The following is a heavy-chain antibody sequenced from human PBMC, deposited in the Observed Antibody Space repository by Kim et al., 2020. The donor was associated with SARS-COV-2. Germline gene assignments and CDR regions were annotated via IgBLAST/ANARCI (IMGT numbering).Heavy chain of an antibody. J-gene: IGHJ4*02. D-gene: IGHD3-22*01. CDR1: GGSFSDYS. V-gene: IGHV4-34*01. CDR3: ARGRRGISMLGVVITAAEYYFAS. CDR2: INHRGGT. Sequence: SETLSLTCAVYGGSFSDYSWSWIRQPPGKGLEWIGEINHRGGTNYNPSLKSRVTISVDTSKNQFSLKLSSVTDADTAVYYCARGRRGISMLGVVITAAEYYFASWGRGTLVTVSS.